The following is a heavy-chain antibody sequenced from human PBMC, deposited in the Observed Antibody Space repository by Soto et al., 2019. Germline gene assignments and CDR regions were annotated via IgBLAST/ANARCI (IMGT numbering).Heavy chain of an antibody. J-gene: IGHJ4*02. CDR2: ISGSGGST. Sequence: EVQLLESGGGLVQPGGSLRLSCAASGFTFSSYAMSWVRQAPGKGLEWVSAISGSGGSTYYADSVKGRFTISRDNSKNTLYLQMNSLRAEDTAVYYCAKPGNSYCSGGSCYPYYFDYWGQGTLVTVSS. CDR3: AKPGNSYCSGGSCYPYYFDY. CDR1: GFTFSSYA. D-gene: IGHD2-15*01. V-gene: IGHV3-23*01.